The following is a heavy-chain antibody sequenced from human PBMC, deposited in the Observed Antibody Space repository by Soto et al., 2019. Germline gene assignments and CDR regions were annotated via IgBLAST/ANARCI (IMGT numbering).Heavy chain of an antibody. CDR3: ARGFVDYDILTGYYTFDY. Sequence: QVQLVKSGAEVKKPGSSVKVSCKASGGTFSSYAISWVRQAPGQGLEWMGGIIPIFGTANYAQKFQGRVTITADESTSTAYMELSSLRSEDTAVYYCARGFVDYDILTGYYTFDYWGQGTLVTVSS. CDR2: IIPIFGTA. D-gene: IGHD3-9*01. CDR1: GGTFSSYA. V-gene: IGHV1-69*01. J-gene: IGHJ4*02.